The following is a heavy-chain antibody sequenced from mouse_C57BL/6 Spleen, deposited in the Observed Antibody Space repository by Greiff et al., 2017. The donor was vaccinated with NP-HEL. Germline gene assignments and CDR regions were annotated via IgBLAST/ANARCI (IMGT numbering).Heavy chain of an antibody. V-gene: IGHV14-4*01. CDR2: IDPENGDT. CDR3: TTTWDGGFAY. CDR1: GFNIKDDY. Sequence: EVQLKESGAELVRPGASVKLSCTASGFNIKDDYMHWVKQRPEQGLEWIGWIDPENGDTEYASKFQGKATITADTSSNTAYLQLSSLTSEDTAVYYCTTTWDGGFAYWGQGTLVTVSA. D-gene: IGHD4-1*01. J-gene: IGHJ3*01.